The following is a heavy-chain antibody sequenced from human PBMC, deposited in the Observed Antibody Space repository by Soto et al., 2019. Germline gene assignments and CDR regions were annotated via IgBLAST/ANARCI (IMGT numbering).Heavy chain of an antibody. J-gene: IGHJ4*02. V-gene: IGHV3-23*01. CDR2: ISGSGGST. CDR1: GFTFSSYA. CDR3: AQDHSLYSSRPYFDY. D-gene: IGHD6-13*01. Sequence: PGGSLRLSCAASGFTFSSYAMSWVRQAPGKGLEWVSAISGSGGSTYYADSVKGRFTISRDNSKNTLYLQMNSLRAEDTAVYYCAQDHSLYSSRPYFDYWGAGTFVTVST.